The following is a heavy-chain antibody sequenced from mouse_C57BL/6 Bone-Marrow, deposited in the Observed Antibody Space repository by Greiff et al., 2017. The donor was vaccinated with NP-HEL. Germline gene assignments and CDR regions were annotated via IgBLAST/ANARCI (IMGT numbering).Heavy chain of an antibody. CDR3: ARRGLRGAMGY. CDR2: IYPGGGYT. V-gene: IGHV1-63*01. D-gene: IGHD2-4*01. Sequence: VQLQQSGAELVRPGTSVKMSCKASGYTFTNYWIGWAKQRPGHGLEWIGVIYPGGGYTNYNEKFKGKATLTADKSSSTAYMQFSSLTSEDSAIYDCARRGLRGAMGYWGRGTSATVSA. J-gene: IGHJ4*01. CDR1: GYTFTNYW.